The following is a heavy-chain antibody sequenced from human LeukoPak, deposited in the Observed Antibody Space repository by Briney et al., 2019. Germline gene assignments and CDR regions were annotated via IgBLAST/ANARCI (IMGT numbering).Heavy chain of an antibody. CDR3: AHSLSYYYGSGSYYAYYYYGMDV. D-gene: IGHD3-10*01. V-gene: IGHV2-5*01. Sequence: SGPTLVKPTQTLTLTYTFSGFSLSTSGVGVGWIRQPPGKALEWLALIYWNDDKRYSPSLKSRLTITKDTSKNQVVLTMTNMDPVDTATYYCAHSLSYYYGSGSYYAYYYYGMDVWGQGTTVTVSS. CDR2: IYWNDDK. J-gene: IGHJ6*02. CDR1: GFSLSTSGVG.